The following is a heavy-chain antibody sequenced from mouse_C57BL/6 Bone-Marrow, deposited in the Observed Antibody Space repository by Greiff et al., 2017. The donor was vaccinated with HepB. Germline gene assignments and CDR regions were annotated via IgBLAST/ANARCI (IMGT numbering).Heavy chain of an antibody. CDR3: ARDTVYYYGSSHYYFDY. CDR1: GFTFSSYA. J-gene: IGHJ2*01. Sequence: EVKLMESGGGLVKPGGSLKLSCAASGFTFSSYAMSWVRQTPEKRLEWVATISDGGSYTYYPDNVKGRFTISRDNAKNNLYLQMSQLKSEDTAMYYCARDTVYYYGSSHYYFDYWGQGTTLTVSS. D-gene: IGHD1-1*01. V-gene: IGHV5-4*01. CDR2: ISDGGSYT.